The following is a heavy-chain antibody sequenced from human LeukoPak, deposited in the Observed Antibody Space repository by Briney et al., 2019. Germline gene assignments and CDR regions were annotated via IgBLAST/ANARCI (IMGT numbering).Heavy chain of an antibody. J-gene: IGHJ4*02. D-gene: IGHD6-19*01. V-gene: IGHV3-9*03. CDR2: ISWNSGSI. CDR3: AKGPIAVAGTYFDY. CDR1: GFTFDDYA. Sequence: PGGSLRLSCAASGFTFDDYAMHWVRQAPGKGLEWVSGISWNSGSIGYADSVKGRFTISRDNAKNSLYLQMNSLRAEDIALYYCAKGPIAVAGTYFDYWGQGTLVTVSS.